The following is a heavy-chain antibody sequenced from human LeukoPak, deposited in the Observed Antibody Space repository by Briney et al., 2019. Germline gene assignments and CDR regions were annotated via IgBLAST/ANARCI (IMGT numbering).Heavy chain of an antibody. CDR1: GFTFSSHD. V-gene: IGHV3-21*01. D-gene: IGHD4-17*01. Sequence: GGSLRLSCLGSGFTFSSHDMDWVRQAPGKGLEWVSSVSSSSYYIYYADSVKGRFTISRDNSKNTLYLQMNSLRPEDTAVYYCAKGGASVTRYVDYWGQGTLVTVSS. J-gene: IGHJ4*02. CDR3: AKGGASVTRYVDY. CDR2: VSSSSYYI.